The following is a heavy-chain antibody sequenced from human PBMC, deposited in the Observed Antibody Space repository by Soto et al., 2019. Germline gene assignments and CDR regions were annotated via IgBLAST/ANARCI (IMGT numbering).Heavy chain of an antibody. J-gene: IGHJ4*02. CDR2: IVPVYGTA. Sequence: QVQLVQSEAEVKKPGSSVKVSCKASGDTYSSYEINWVRQAPGLGLEWMGGIVPVYGTANYAPKFQGRVSVVADVATGTTYMELSSLRSEDSAVYFFAREAAPHSSGWHDWGQGTLVTVSS. D-gene: IGHD6-19*01. CDR1: GDTYSSYE. V-gene: IGHV1-69*12. CDR3: AREAAPHSSGWHD.